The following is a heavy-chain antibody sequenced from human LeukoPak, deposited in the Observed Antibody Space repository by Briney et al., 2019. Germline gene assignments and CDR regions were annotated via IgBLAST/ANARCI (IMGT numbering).Heavy chain of an antibody. J-gene: IGHJ4*02. V-gene: IGHV1-2*06. CDR1: GYTFTGYY. D-gene: IGHD3-22*01. CDR2: INPNSGGT. CDR3: ARDLAVFGDSSGYRVDY. Sequence: ASVKVSCKASGYTFTGYYMHWVRQAPGQGLEWMGRINPNSGGTNYAQKFRGRVTMTRDTSISTAYMELSRLRSDDTAVYYCARDLAVFGDSSGYRVDYWGQGTLVTVSS.